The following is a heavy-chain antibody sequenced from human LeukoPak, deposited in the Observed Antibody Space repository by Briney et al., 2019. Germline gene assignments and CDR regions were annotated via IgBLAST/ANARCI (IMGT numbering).Heavy chain of an antibody. J-gene: IGHJ4*02. Sequence: GGSLRLSCAASGFTFSSYAMNWVRQAPGKGLEWVSSISSSSLYIYYADSVKGRFTISRDNAKNSLFLQMNSLRAEDTAVYYCAREGDGYNSPIDYWGQGTLVTVSS. D-gene: IGHD5-24*01. CDR3: AREGDGYNSPIDY. V-gene: IGHV3-21*01. CDR2: ISSSSLYI. CDR1: GFTFSSYA.